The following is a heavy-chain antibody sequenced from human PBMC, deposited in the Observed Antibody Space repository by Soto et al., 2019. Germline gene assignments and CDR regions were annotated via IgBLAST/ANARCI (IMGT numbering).Heavy chain of an antibody. D-gene: IGHD3-22*01. V-gene: IGHV1-2*02. CDR1: GYTFTGYY. CDR2: INPNSGGT. CDR3: ARDRYYYDSSGYSG. J-gene: IGHJ4*02. Sequence: ASVIVSCKASGYTFTGYYMHWVRQAPGQGLEWMGWINPNSGGTNYAQKFQGRVTMTRDTSISTAYMELSRLRSDDTAVYYCARDRYYYDSSGYSGWGRGTLVTVSS.